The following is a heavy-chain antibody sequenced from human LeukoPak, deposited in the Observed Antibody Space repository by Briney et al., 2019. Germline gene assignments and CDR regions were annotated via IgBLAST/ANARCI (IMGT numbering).Heavy chain of an antibody. J-gene: IGHJ4*02. CDR1: GFTFSSFA. CDR3: ARGGRAITVDGIDY. D-gene: IGHD6-19*01. V-gene: IGHV3-30*04. Sequence: GGSLRLSCAASGFTFSSFAMHWVRRAPGKGLEWVTVMSYDGSNKFYADSVKGRFTISRDNSKNTLYLQINSLRVEDTAVYYCARGGRAITVDGIDYWGQGTLVTVSS. CDR2: MSYDGSNK.